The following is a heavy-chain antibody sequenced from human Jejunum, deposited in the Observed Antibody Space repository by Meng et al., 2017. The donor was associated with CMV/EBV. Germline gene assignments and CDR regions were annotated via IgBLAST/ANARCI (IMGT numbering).Heavy chain of an antibody. J-gene: IGHJ4*02. CDR1: GFTFTMFG. Sequence: TSGFTFTMFGMTWVPQAPGKGLEWVAFIRFDGSDQFYTDSVKGRFTISRDDSKNTFFLQMNSLRPEDTAVYYCAKGPAAGHLDYWGQGTLVTVSS. D-gene: IGHD6-13*01. CDR2: IRFDGSDQ. CDR3: AKGPAAGHLDY. V-gene: IGHV3-30*02.